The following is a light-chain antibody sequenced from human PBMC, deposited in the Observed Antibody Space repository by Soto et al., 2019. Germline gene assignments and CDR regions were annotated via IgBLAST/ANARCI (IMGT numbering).Light chain of an antibody. CDR2: KAS. CDR3: QQYKSRTWM. Sequence: DIQMTQSPSTLSASVGDRVTITCRASQSISSWLAWYQQKPGKAPKLLIYKASSLESGVPSRFRGSGSGTELTLTISIRQPDAFAIYYCQQYKSRTWMFGQGTKVEIK. J-gene: IGKJ1*01. V-gene: IGKV1-5*03. CDR1: QSISSW.